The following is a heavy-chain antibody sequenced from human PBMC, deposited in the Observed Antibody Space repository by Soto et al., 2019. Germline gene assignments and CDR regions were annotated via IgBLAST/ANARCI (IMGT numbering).Heavy chain of an antibody. CDR2: INAGNGNT. V-gene: IGHV1-3*01. CDR1: GYTFTSYA. D-gene: IGHD6-19*01. Sequence: ASVKVSCKASGYTFTSYAMHWVRQAPGQRLEWMGWINAGNGNTKYSQKFQGRVTITRDTSASTAYMELSSLRSEDTAVYYCARDREQWLVGYFDYWGQGTLVTVSS. CDR3: ARDREQWLVGYFDY. J-gene: IGHJ4*02.